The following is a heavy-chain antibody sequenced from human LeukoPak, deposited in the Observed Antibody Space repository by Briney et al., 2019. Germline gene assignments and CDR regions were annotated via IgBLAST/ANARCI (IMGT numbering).Heavy chain of an antibody. V-gene: IGHV1-58*02. CDR3: AAVFFSSTVPYFDH. Sequence: GTSVKVSCKASGFTSSSSAIQWVRQVRGQRLEWIGWIVVGSGNTNYAQKFQDRVTITKDMSTMTAYMELSSLRSEDTALYYCAAVFFSSTVPYFDHWAQGTLVTVSS. CDR1: GFTSSSSA. CDR2: IVVGSGNT. D-gene: IGHD2-2*01. J-gene: IGHJ4*02.